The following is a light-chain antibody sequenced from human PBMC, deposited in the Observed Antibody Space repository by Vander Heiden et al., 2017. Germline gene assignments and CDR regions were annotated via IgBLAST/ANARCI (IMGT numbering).Light chain of an antibody. V-gene: IGKV1-5*03. CDR3: QQDNSYPKT. CDR1: QSISSW. J-gene: IGKJ2*01. Sequence: DIQMTQSPSTLSASVGDRVTITCRASQSISSWLAWYQQKPGKAPKLLIYKASSLESGVPSRFSGSGSGKEFTLTISSLQPDDFATYYCQQDNSYPKTFGQGTKLEIK. CDR2: KAS.